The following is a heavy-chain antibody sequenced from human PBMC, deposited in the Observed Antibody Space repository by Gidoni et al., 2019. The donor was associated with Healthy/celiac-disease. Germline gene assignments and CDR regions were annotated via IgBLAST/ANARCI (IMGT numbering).Heavy chain of an antibody. Sequence: EVQLVASGGGLVQPGGSLRLSCAASGFTFSSYWMSWVRQAPGKGLEWVANIKQDGSEKYYVDSVKGRFTISRDNAKNSLYLQMNSLRAEDTAVYYCARDYYGSGSYAFDIWGQGTMVTVSS. CDR3: ARDYYGSGSYAFDI. CDR2: IKQDGSEK. V-gene: IGHV3-7*04. CDR1: GFTFSSYW. J-gene: IGHJ3*02. D-gene: IGHD3-10*01.